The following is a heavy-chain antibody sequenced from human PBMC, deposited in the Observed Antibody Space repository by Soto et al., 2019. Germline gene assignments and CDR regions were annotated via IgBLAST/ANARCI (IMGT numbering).Heavy chain of an antibody. CDR3: ASRLAAPRHYYYGMDV. CDR1: GGSISSSSYY. D-gene: IGHD6-6*01. J-gene: IGHJ6*02. Sequence: QLQLQESGPGLVKPSETLSLTCTVSGGSISSSSYYWGWIRQPPGKGLEWIGSIYYSGSTYYNPSLKSRVTISVDTSKNQFSLKLSSVTAADTAVYYCASRLAAPRHYYYGMDVWGQGTTVTVSS. V-gene: IGHV4-39*01. CDR2: IYYSGST.